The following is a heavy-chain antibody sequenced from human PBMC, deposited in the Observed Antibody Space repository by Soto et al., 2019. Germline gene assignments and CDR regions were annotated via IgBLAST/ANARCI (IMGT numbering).Heavy chain of an antibody. CDR3: SLWFWCRTSSVSRYGMDG. J-gene: IGHJ6*04. CDR2: IYPGDSDT. Sequence: GESLKISCKGSGDSFTSYWIGWVRQMPGKGLEWMGIIYPGDSDTRYSPSFQGQVTISADKSISTAYLQWSSLKASDTSMYYCSLWFWCRTSSVSRYGMDGWGKGTTVTVSS. D-gene: IGHD3-10*01. CDR1: GDSFTSYW. V-gene: IGHV5-51*01.